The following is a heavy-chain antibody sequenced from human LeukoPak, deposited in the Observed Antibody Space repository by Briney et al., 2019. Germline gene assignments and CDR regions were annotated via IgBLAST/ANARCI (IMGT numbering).Heavy chain of an antibody. CDR3: ARDFYSNGVNDGFDI. V-gene: IGHV3-30*04. J-gene: IGHJ3*02. D-gene: IGHD5-18*01. CDR2: ISYDGSSK. Sequence: GGSLRLSCAASGFTFSTYAMHWVRQAPGKGLEWVAVISYDGSSKYYADSVKGRFTISRDNSKNTLYLQMNSLRAEDTAVYYCARDFYSNGVNDGFDIWGQGTMVTVSS. CDR1: GFTFSTYA.